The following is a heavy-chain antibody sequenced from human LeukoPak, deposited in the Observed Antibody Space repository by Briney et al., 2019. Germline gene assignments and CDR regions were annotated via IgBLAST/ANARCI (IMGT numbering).Heavy chain of an antibody. Sequence: SETLSLTCTVSGGSISSYYWSWIRQPAGKGLEWIGRIYTSGSTNYNPSLQSRATMSVDTSKNQFSLKLSSVTAADTAVYYCARDSGEKAYYDFWSGYYTEYWGQGTLVTVSS. D-gene: IGHD3-3*01. V-gene: IGHV4-4*07. CDR3: ARDSGEKAYYDFWSGYYTEY. CDR1: GGSISSYY. J-gene: IGHJ4*02. CDR2: IYTSGST.